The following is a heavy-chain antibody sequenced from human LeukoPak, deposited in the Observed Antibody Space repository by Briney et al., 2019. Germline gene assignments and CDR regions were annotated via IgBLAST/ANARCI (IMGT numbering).Heavy chain of an antibody. CDR1: GYTFTGYY. CDR2: INPNSGGT. CDR3: ARAIIAARPDYYYGMDV. V-gene: IGHV1-2*02. D-gene: IGHD6-6*01. Sequence: ASVEVSCKASGYTFTGYYMHWVRQAPGQGLEWMGWINPNSGGTNYAQKFQGRVTMTRDTSISTAYMELSRLRSDDTAVYYCARAIIAARPDYYYGMDVWGQGTTVTVSS. J-gene: IGHJ6*02.